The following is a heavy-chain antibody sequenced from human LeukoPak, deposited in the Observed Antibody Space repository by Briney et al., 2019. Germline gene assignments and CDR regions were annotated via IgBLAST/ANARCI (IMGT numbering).Heavy chain of an antibody. CDR3: AKRVPYSSSSVYLDS. CDR1: GHPFSNHG. CDR2: ISDEGRNT. V-gene: IGHV3-23*01. Sequence: TGGSLRLSCTASGHPFSNHGMTWVRQAPGKALECVSAISDEGRNTYCGDSGGAHFPLSRDNSKRTLYLQMKSLRVDDTAIYYCAKRVPYSSSSVYLDSWGQGTLVTVSS. J-gene: IGHJ4*02. D-gene: IGHD6-6*01.